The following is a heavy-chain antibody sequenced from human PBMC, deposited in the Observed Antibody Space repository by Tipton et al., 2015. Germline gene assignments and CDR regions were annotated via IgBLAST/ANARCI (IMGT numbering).Heavy chain of an antibody. V-gene: IGHV4-31*03. CDR2: IFYSGST. Sequence: TLSLTCTVSGGSISSGGYYWNWIRQHPGKGLEWIGYIFYSGSTYYNPSLKSRVTISVDTSKNQFSLKVTSMTAADTAVYYCARPTSGAFDIWGQGTMVTVSS. J-gene: IGHJ3*02. D-gene: IGHD2-2*01. CDR3: ARPTSGAFDI. CDR1: GGSISSGGYY.